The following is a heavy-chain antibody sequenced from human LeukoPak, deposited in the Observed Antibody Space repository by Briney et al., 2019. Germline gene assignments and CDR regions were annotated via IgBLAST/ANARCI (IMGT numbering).Heavy chain of an antibody. CDR1: GGSFSGYH. CDR3: ARDPTTVTSLPYYFDF. Sequence: SETLSLTCAVHGGSFSGYHWNWIRQSPSKGLEWIGEINDRGRTNYNPSLESRATLSVDTSKKEFSLKLSAVTAADTAVYYCARDPTTVTSLPYYFDFWGQGTLVSVSS. V-gene: IGHV4-34*01. J-gene: IGHJ4*02. CDR2: INDRGRT. D-gene: IGHD4-17*01.